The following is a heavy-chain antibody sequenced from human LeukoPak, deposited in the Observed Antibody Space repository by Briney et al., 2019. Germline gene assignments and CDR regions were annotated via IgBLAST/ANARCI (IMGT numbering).Heavy chain of an antibody. D-gene: IGHD4-23*01. Sequence: GGSLRLSCAASGSTFSSYAMSWVRQAPGKGLEWVSAISGSGGSTYYADSVKGRFTISRDNSKNTLYLQMNSLRAEDTVVYYCAKFPDYGGNSPPGYWGQGTLVTVSS. CDR1: GSTFSSYA. CDR3: AKFPDYGGNSPPGY. J-gene: IGHJ4*02. V-gene: IGHV3-23*01. CDR2: ISGSGGST.